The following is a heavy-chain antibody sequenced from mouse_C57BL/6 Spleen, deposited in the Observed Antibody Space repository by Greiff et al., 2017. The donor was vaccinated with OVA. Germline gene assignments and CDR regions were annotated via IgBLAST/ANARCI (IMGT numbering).Heavy chain of an antibody. CDR2: IDPSDSET. CDR3: AREEGGFAY. Sequence: VQLQQPGAELVRPGSSVKLSCKASGYTFTSYWMHWVKQRPIQGLEWIGNIDPSDSETHYNQKFKDKATLTVDKSSITAYMQLSSRTSEDSAGYYCAREEGGFAYWGQGTLVTVSA. J-gene: IGHJ3*01. CDR1: GYTFTSYW. V-gene: IGHV1-52*01.